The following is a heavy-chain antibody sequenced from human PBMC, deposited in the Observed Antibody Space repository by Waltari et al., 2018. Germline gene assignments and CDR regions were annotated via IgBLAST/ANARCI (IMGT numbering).Heavy chain of an antibody. J-gene: IGHJ4*02. CDR3: ARGAIAAAVDY. CDR2: IIPIFGTA. CDR1: GGTFRSHA. D-gene: IGHD6-13*01. V-gene: IGHV1-69*06. Sequence: QVQLVQSGAEVKKPGSSVKVSCQASGGTFRSHAISWGRQAPGQGLEWMGGIIPIFGTANYAQKFQGRVTITADKSTSTAYMELSSLRSEDTAVYYCARGAIAAAVDYWGQGTLVTVSS.